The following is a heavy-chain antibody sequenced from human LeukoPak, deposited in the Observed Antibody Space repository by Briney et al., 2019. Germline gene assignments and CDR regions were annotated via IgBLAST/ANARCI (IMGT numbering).Heavy chain of an antibody. D-gene: IGHD4-11*01. CDR3: ARLTTVTLRSTKYNWCVP. Sequence: SETLSLTCTVSGVSIRSSTYYWGWLRQPPGKGLEWIGSIYYSGCTYYNPSLKSRVTISVDRSKNQFSLRLSSVTAAVSAGYFCARLTTVTLRSTKYNWCVPWGQGTLVTVSS. J-gene: IGHJ5*02. V-gene: IGHV4-39*07. CDR1: GVSIRSSTYY. CDR2: IYYSGCT.